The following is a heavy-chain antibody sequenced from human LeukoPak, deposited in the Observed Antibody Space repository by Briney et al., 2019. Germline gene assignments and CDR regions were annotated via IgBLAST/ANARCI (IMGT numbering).Heavy chain of an antibody. V-gene: IGHV3-7*01. Sequence: PGGSLRLSCAASGFTFSSYWMSWVRQAPGKGLEWVANIKQDGSEKYYVDSVKGRFTISRDNAKNSLYLQMDSLRAEDTAVYYCASHRGALRGVGAFDIWGQGTMVTVSS. D-gene: IGHD1-26*01. CDR1: GFTFSSYW. CDR3: ASHRGALRGVGAFDI. J-gene: IGHJ3*02. CDR2: IKQDGSEK.